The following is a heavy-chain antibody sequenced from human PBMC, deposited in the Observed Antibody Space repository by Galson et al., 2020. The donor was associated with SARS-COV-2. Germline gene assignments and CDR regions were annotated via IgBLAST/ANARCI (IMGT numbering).Heavy chain of an antibody. J-gene: IGHJ2*01. CDR1: GFSLSTSGMC. D-gene: IGHD3-9*01. CDR2: IDWDDDK. V-gene: IGHV2-70*11. CDR3: ARMGDGIPNYDILTGYPKPDWYFDL. Sequence: SGPTLVKPTQTLTLTCTFSGFSLSTSGMCVSWIRQPPGKALEWLARIDWDDDKYYSTSLKTRLTISKDTSKNQVVLTMTNMDPVDTATYYCARMGDGIPNYDILTGYPKPDWYFDLWGRGTLVTVSS.